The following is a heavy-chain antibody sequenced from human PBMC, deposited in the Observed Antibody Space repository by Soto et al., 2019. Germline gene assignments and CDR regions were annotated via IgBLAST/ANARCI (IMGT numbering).Heavy chain of an antibody. CDR3: ARISYPALQGAFDI. Sequence: QGHLEQSGGEVKKPGASVQVSCRALDYTFITYGLSWVRQAPGQGLEWMGLINPYNGNTVYAQKFQGRVTMTRDTSTDTAYMEPRSLRFNDTAVYYCARISYPALQGAFDIWGHGTMVTVSS. CDR2: INPYNGNT. CDR1: DYTFITYG. V-gene: IGHV1-18*04. J-gene: IGHJ3*02. D-gene: IGHD3-3*01.